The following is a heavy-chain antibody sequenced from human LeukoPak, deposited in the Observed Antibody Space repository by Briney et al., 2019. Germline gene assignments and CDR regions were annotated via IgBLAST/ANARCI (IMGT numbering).Heavy chain of an antibody. J-gene: IGHJ5*02. CDR1: GYTFTAYE. V-gene: IGHV1-8*01. CDR2: VNPNSGNT. Sequence: ASVKVSCRTSGYTFTAYEIHWVRQATGQGLEWMGWVNPNSGNTGYEQKFQGRVTMTRDTSMTTAYMELSSLRFEDTATYYCARGGARSFAPWGQGTLVTVSS. CDR3: ARGGARSFAP. D-gene: IGHD1-26*01.